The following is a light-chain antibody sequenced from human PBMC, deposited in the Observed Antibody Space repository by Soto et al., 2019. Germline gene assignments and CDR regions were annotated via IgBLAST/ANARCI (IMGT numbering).Light chain of an antibody. CDR3: QQCNSYPYS. Sequence: DIQMTQSPSTLSASVGDRVTITCRASQSISSWLAWYQQKPGKAPKLLIYKASTLESGVPSKFSGSGSGTEFTLTISCLQPDDFATYYCQQCNSYPYSFGQGTKLEIK. J-gene: IGKJ2*01. CDR2: KAS. V-gene: IGKV1-5*03. CDR1: QSISSW.